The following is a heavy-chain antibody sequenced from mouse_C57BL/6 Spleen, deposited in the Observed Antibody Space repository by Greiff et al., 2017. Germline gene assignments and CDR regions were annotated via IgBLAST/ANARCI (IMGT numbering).Heavy chain of an antibody. Sequence: VKLQQPGAELVKPGASVKLSCKASGYTFTSYWMNWVKQRPGQGLEWIGMIHPNSGSTNYNEKFKSKATLTVDKSSSTAYMQLSSLTSEDSAVYYCARITTCWFAYWGQGTLVTVSA. V-gene: IGHV1-64*01. CDR3: ARITTCWFAY. CDR1: GYTFTSYW. CDR2: IHPNSGST. D-gene: IGHD1-1*01. J-gene: IGHJ3*01.